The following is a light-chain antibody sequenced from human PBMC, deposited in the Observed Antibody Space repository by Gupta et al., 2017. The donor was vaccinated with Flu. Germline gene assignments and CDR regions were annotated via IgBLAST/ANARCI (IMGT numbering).Light chain of an antibody. CDR3: QQTYSTPTT. J-gene: IGKJ4*01. Sequence: GVRVTITCRASQTVESYLNWYQQKPGRAPNLLIYAASSLPSGVPSKFSGSGSGTDFTLTINSLQPEDFATYYCQQTYSTPTTFGGGTKVE. CDR1: QTVESY. CDR2: AAS. V-gene: IGKV1-39*01.